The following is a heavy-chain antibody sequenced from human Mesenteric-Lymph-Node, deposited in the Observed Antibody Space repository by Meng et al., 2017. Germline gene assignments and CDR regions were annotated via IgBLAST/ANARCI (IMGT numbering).Heavy chain of an antibody. CDR2: INPNSGGT. D-gene: IGHD3-22*01. Sequence: ASVKVSCKASGYTFTGYYMHWVRQAPGQGLEWMGRINPNSGGTNYAQKFQGRVTMTRDTSISTAYMELSRLRSDDTAVYYCATNYYDSSGYYSDGAFDIWGQGTMVTVS. V-gene: IGHV1-2*06. CDR1: GYTFTGYY. CDR3: ATNYYDSSGYYSDGAFDI. J-gene: IGHJ3*02.